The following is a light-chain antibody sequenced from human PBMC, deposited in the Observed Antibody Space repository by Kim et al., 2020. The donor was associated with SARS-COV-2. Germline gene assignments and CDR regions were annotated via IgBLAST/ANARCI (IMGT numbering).Light chain of an antibody. CDR3: HVWDRSSDHYV. CDR2: DDS. CDR1: NIGSKS. J-gene: IGLJ1*01. V-gene: IGLV3-21*03. Sequence: APGKTARITCGGTNIGSKSVNWYQRRPGQAPVVVSYDDSDRPSGITERFSGSNSGNTATLTISRVEAEDEADYYCHVWDRSSDHYVFGTGTKVTVL.